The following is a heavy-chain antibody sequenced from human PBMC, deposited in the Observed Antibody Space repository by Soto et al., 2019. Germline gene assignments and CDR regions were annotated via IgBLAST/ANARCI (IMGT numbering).Heavy chain of an antibody. J-gene: IGHJ4*02. CDR3: ARVRMLWYGELSH. V-gene: IGHV1-3*01. CDR1: GYTFMTYA. CDR2: INPGNGNT. Sequence: QVQLVQSGAEVKKPGASVKISCKTSGYTFMTYALHWVRQAPGQRPEWMGWINPGNGNTEYSQKLQGRVTITRHTAARTVFMEVANMTSEAAAVYYCARVRMLWYGELSHWGQGTQVIVSA. D-gene: IGHD3-10*01.